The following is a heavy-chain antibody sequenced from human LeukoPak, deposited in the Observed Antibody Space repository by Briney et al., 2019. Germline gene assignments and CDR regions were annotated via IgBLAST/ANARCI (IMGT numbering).Heavy chain of an antibody. CDR2: INAGNGNT. J-gene: IGHJ5*02. CDR3: ARDSYYYDSSGYYYHWFDP. D-gene: IGHD3-22*01. V-gene: IGHV1-3*01. CDR1: GYTFTSYA. Sequence: ASVKVSCKASGYTFTSYAMHWVRQAPGQRLEWMGWINAGNGNTKDSQKFQGRVTITRDTSASTAYMELSSLRSEDTAVYYCARDSYYYDSSGYYYHWFDPWGQGTLVTVSS.